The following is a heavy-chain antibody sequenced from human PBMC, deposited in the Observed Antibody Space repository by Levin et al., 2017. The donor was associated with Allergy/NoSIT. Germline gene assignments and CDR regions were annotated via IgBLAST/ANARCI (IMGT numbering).Heavy chain of an antibody. J-gene: IGHJ5*02. D-gene: IGHD6-13*01. Sequence: PGGSLRLSCAASGFTFSNYAMNWVRQAPGKGLEWVSAISGSGGSTYYADSVKGRFTISRDNFKNRFSLQMKSLRAEDTAVYYCAKDMSVAVGNVNWFDTWGQGTLVTVSS. V-gene: IGHV3-23*01. CDR1: GFTFSNYA. CDR3: AKDMSVAVGNVNWFDT. CDR2: ISGSGGST.